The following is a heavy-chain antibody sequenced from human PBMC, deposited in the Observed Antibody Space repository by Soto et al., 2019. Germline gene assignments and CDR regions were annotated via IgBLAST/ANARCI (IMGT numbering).Heavy chain of an antibody. CDR3: AYGSGSYPGREPVDP. V-gene: IGHV1-69*02. J-gene: IGHJ5*02. CDR1: GGTFSSYT. Sequence: QVQLVQSGAEVKKPGSSVKVSCKASGGTFSSYTISWVRQAPGQGLEWMGRIIPILGIANYAQKFQGRVTITADKSTSTAYMELSSLRSDDTAVYYCAYGSGSYPGREPVDPWGQGTLVTVSS. CDR2: IIPILGIA. D-gene: IGHD3-10*01.